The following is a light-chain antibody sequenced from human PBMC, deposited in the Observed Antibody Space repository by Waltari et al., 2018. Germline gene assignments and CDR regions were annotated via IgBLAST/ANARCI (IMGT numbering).Light chain of an antibody. V-gene: IGKV1-39*01. J-gene: IGKJ1*01. CDR1: QRILTY. CDR3: RQPYHTPWA. Sequence: DIQMTQSPSSLSASVGDTVTITCRASQRILTYLNWYQHKPGTAPKLLIYGASNLQGGVASRFTSRGSGTDFTLNITSLHPDDFATYYCRQPYHTPWAFGPGTKLQIK. CDR2: GAS.